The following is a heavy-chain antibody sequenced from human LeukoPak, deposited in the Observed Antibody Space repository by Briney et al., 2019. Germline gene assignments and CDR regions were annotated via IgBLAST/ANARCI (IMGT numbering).Heavy chain of an antibody. V-gene: IGHV4-61*02. Sequence: PSETLSLTCTVSGDSITSGTYYWSWIRQPAGKGLEWIGRIYASGSTNYNPSLKSRVTISVDTSKNQFSLKLSSVTAADTAVYYCATSYERHNWFDPWGLGTLVTVSS. D-gene: IGHD1-1*01. CDR2: IYASGST. CDR1: GDSITSGTYY. J-gene: IGHJ5*02. CDR3: ATSYERHNWFDP.